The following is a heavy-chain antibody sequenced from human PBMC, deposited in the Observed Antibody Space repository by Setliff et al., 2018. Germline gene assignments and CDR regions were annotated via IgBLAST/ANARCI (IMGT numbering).Heavy chain of an antibody. CDR1: GGTFSSYA. CDR3: ARGTRVNGSGSYFYY. J-gene: IGHJ4*02. CDR2: IIPILGIA. Sequence: SVKVSCKASGGTFSSYAIGWVRQAPGQGLEWMGGIIPILGIANYAQKFQGRVTITADKSTSTAYMELSSLRSEDTAVYYCARGTRVNGSGSYFYYWGQGTLVTVSA. V-gene: IGHV1-69*10. D-gene: IGHD3-10*01.